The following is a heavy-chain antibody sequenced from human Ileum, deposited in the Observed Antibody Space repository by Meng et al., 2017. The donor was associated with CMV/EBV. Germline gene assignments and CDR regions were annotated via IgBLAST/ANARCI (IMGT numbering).Heavy chain of an antibody. V-gene: IGHV3-21*01. D-gene: IGHD3-22*01. J-gene: IGHJ4*02. CDR2: ISSSSSYI. Sequence: GESLKISCAASGFTFSSYSMNWVRQAPGKGLEWVSSISSSSSYIYYADSVKGRFTISRDNAKNSLYLQMNSLRAEDTAVYYCARDRNYDSSGPYYWGQGTLVTVSS. CDR3: ARDRNYDSSGPYY. CDR1: GFTFSSYS.